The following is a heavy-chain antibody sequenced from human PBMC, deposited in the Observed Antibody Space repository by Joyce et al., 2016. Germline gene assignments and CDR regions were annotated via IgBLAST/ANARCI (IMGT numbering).Heavy chain of an antibody. CDR3: ARWVNNDGWYLDY. D-gene: IGHD6-19*01. CDR2: IRADGGGR. CDR1: GFTFRNYY. V-gene: IGHV3-7*03. J-gene: IGHJ4*02. Sequence: EVQLVESGGGLVQPGGSLTLSCVASGFTFRNYYMAWVRQASGKGLEGVANIRADGGGRFYVGSVKGRFTIARDNAENSLYLQMNGLKVEDTAIYYCARWVNNDGWYLDYWGQGTLVTVSS.